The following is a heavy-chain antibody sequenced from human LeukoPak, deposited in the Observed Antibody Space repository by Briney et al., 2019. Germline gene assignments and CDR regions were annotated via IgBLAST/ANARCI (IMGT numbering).Heavy chain of an antibody. V-gene: IGHV4-39*01. CDR1: GGSISSSSYY. CDR2: IYYSGST. J-gene: IGHJ4*02. CDR3: ARLVGNYGDYVDY. D-gene: IGHD4-17*01. Sequence: SSETLSLTCTVSGGSISSSSYYWGWIRQPPGKGLEWIGSIYYSGSTYYNPSLKSRVTISVDMSKNQFSLKLSSVTAADTAVYSCARLVGNYGDYVDYWGQGTLVTVSS.